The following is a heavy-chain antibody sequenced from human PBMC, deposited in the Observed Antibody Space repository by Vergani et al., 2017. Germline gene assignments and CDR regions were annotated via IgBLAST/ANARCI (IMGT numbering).Heavy chain of an antibody. Sequence: QVRLVESGGGVVQPGGSLRLSCAASGFTFRSHGMHWVRQAPGKGLEWVTFTRPHEDGAFYSASVRGRFTVSRDNSKNTLYLEMNRLNVDDTAIYYCGKTQGTVVGTWWFDPWGQGTPVTVSS. CDR3: GKTQGTVVGTWWFDP. CDR1: GFTFRSHG. J-gene: IGHJ5*02. V-gene: IGHV3-30*02. CDR2: TRPHEDGA. D-gene: IGHD1-7*01.